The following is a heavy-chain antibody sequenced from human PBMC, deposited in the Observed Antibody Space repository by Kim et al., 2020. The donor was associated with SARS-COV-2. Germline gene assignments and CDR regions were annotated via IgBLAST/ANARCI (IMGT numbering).Heavy chain of an antibody. Sequence: SETLSLTCTVSGGSISSSSYYWGWIRQPPGKGLEWIGSIYYSGSTYYNPSLKSRVTISVDTSKNQFSLKLSSVTAADTAVYYCARHLTAYCSSTSCYAGAAFDIWGQGTMVTVSS. D-gene: IGHD2-2*01. J-gene: IGHJ3*02. V-gene: IGHV4-39*01. CDR1: GGSISSSSYY. CDR2: IYYSGST. CDR3: ARHLTAYCSSTSCYAGAAFDI.